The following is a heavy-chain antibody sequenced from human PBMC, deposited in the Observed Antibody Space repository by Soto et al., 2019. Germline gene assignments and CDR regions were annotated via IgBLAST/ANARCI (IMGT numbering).Heavy chain of an antibody. V-gene: IGHV4-61*05. CDR2: IYYSGST. D-gene: IGHD4-17*01. CDR1: GGSISSSSHH. CDR3: ARLSTVTPRYYYYMDV. J-gene: IGHJ6*03. Sequence: SETLSLTCTVSGGSISSSSHHGAWIRQPPGKGLEWIGYIYYSGSTNYNPSLKSRVTISVDTSKNQFSLKLSSVTAADTAVYYCARLSTVTPRYYYYMDVWGKGTTVTVSS.